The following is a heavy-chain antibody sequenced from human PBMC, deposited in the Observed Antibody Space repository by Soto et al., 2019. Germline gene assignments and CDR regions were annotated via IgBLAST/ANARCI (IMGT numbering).Heavy chain of an antibody. CDR1: GYTFTGYY. Sequence: QVQLVQSGDEVKKPGASVKGSCKASGYTFTGYYMHWMRQAPGQELEWMGWINPNSGGTNYAQKFQGWVTMTRDTSISTAYMELSRLRSDDTAVYYCARGYYDYVWGSYRTHDAFDIWGQGTMVTVSS. CDR2: INPNSGGT. V-gene: IGHV1-2*04. D-gene: IGHD3-16*02. J-gene: IGHJ3*02. CDR3: ARGYYDYVWGSYRTHDAFDI.